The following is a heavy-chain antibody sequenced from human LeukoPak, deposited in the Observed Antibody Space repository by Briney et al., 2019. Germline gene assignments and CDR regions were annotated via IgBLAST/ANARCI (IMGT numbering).Heavy chain of an antibody. J-gene: IGHJ3*02. Sequence: GGSLRLSCAASGLTFSSYAMSWVRQAPGKGLEWVSAISGSGGSTYYADSVKGRFTISRDNSKNTLYLQMNSLRAEDTDVYYCAKDYPQYYYDSSGANDAFDIWGQGTMVTVSS. CDR2: ISGSGGST. D-gene: IGHD3-22*01. CDR3: AKDYPQYYYDSSGANDAFDI. V-gene: IGHV3-23*01. CDR1: GLTFSSYA.